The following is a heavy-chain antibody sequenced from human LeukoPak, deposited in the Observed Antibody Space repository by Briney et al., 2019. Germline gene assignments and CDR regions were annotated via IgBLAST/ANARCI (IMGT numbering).Heavy chain of an antibody. CDR3: TKDLRKFDY. V-gene: IGHV3-23*01. CDR1: GFTFSNYG. Sequence: GGSLRLSCAASGFTFSNYGVSWVRQAPGKGLEWDSGISGSGSGTYYADFVKGRFTISRDNSKNTLAPQMNSLRVEDTAVYYCTKDLRKFDYWGQGALVTVSS. J-gene: IGHJ4*02. CDR2: ISGSGSGT.